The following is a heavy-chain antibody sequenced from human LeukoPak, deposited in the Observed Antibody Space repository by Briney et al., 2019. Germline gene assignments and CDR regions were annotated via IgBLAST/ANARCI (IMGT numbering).Heavy chain of an antibody. V-gene: IGHV3-30*18. CDR3: AKDNHYGSSAVIDY. J-gene: IGHJ4*02. Sequence: PGGSLRLSCAASGFTFSSYGMHWVRQAPGKGLEWVAALSHDGNNEFYADSVKGRFTISRDNSKSTLYLQMNSLRAGDTATFYCAKDNHYGSSAVIDYWGQGALVTVSS. D-gene: IGHD3-22*01. CDR1: GFTFSSYG. CDR2: LSHDGNNE.